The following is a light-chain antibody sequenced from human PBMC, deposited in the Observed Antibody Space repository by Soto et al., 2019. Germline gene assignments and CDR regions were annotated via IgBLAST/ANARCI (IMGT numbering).Light chain of an antibody. CDR1: QSVSSF. V-gene: IGKV3-11*01. J-gene: IGKJ4*01. Sequence: EIVLTQSPATLSLSPGERAILSCRASQSVSSFLAWYQHIPGQAPRLLIYDASKRATGIPGRFSGSGSGTDFTLTISSLEPDDFAVYYCQQRSNWLTFGGGTKVEIK. CDR2: DAS. CDR3: QQRSNWLT.